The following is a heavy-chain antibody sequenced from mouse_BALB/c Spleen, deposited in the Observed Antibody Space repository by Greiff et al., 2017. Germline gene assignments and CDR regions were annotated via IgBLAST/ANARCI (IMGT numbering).Heavy chain of an antibody. CDR1: GFSLTSYG. V-gene: IGHV2-4-1*01. Sequence: QVQLKQSGPGLVQPSQSLSITCTVSGFSLTSYGVHWVRQSPGKGLEWLGVIWSGGSTNYNAAFISRLSISKDNSKSQVFFKMNSLQADDTAIYYCAIYYGYERDAMDYWGQGTSVTVSS. CDR2: IWSGGST. J-gene: IGHJ4*01. D-gene: IGHD2-2*01. CDR3: AIYYGYERDAMDY.